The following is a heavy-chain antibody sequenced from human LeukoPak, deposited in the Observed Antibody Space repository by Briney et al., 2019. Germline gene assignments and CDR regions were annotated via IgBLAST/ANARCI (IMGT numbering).Heavy chain of an antibody. J-gene: IGHJ4*02. CDR1: GYTFTGYY. CDR2: MNSQTGVT. CDR3: ARDGGDYADYDY. D-gene: IGHD4-17*01. Sequence: ASVKVSCKASGYTFTGYYLHWVRQAPGQGVEWVGWMNSQTGVTDCAQSFQGRVTMTRDTSINTAYLELRSLRSDDTAVYYCARDGGDYADYDYWGQGTLVTVPS. V-gene: IGHV1-2*02.